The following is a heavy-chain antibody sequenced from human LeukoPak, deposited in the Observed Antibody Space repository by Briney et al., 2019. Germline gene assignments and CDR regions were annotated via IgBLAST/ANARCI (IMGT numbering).Heavy chain of an antibody. CDR3: AQTSYSSGWPSIDY. Sequence: ASVKVSCKASGYTFTSYGISWVRQAPGQGLEWMGWISAYNGNTNYAQKLQGRVTMTTDTSTSTAYMELRSLRSDDTAVYYCAQTSYSSGWPSIDYWGQGTLVTVSS. V-gene: IGHV1-18*01. D-gene: IGHD6-19*01. CDR1: GYTFTSYG. J-gene: IGHJ4*02. CDR2: ISAYNGNT.